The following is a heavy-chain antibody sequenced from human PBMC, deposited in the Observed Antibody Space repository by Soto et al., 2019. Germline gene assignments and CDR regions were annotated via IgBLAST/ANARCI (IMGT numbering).Heavy chain of an antibody. V-gene: IGHV3-23*01. CDR2: ISGSGGST. Sequence: PGGSLRLSCAASGFTFSSYAMSWVRQAPGKGLEWVSTISGSGGSTYYADSVKGRFTISRDNSKNTLYLQMNSLRAEDTAVYYCAKAVFGAGTSYYYYYMDVWGKGTTVTVSS. CDR3: AKAVFGAGTSYYYYYMDV. CDR1: GFTFSSYA. J-gene: IGHJ6*03. D-gene: IGHD6-13*01.